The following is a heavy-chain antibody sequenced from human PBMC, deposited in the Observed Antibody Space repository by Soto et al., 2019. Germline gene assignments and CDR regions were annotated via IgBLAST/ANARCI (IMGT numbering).Heavy chain of an antibody. D-gene: IGHD2-15*01. CDR1: GYTFTNFG. CDR2: ISAYNGNT. J-gene: IGHJ4*02. V-gene: IGHV1-18*01. Sequence: QVQLVQSGAEVKKPGASVKVPCKTSGYTFTNFGISWVRQAPGQGLERRGWISAYNGNTNYAQKFRGGVTMTTDQSTSTAYVEARRLSSEDAAVYSRARGRTPSDSWGQGALVTVSS. CDR3: ARGRTPSDS.